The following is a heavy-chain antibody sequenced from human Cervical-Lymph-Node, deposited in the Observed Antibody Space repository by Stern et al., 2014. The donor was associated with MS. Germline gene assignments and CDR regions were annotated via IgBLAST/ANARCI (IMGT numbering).Heavy chain of an antibody. D-gene: IGHD1-26*01. J-gene: IGHJ4*02. CDR3: ARIQGAAYFDS. CDR1: GFTFNDYT. V-gene: IGHV3-21*06. Sequence: VQLLESGGGLVKPGGSLRLSCAASGFTFNDYTMTWVRQAPGQGLERVSSVSSNSRYISYIDSVKGRLTISRDNAENLLYLEMSGLRAEDTAIYFCARIQGAAYFDSWGQGALVTVSS. CDR2: VSSNSRYI.